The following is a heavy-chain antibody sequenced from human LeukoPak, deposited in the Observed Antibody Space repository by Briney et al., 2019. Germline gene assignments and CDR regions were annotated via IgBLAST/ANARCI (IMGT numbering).Heavy chain of an antibody. Sequence: GGSLRLSCAASGFTISNYNMNWVRQAPGKGLEWVSYISSSGSTIYYADSVKGRFTISRDNAKNSLYLQMNSLRAEDTAVYYCARVGSSGWYVPNPDFDYWGQGTLVTVSS. CDR2: ISSSGSTI. J-gene: IGHJ4*02. CDR3: ARVGSSGWYVPNPDFDY. D-gene: IGHD6-19*01. CDR1: GFTISNYN. V-gene: IGHV3-48*04.